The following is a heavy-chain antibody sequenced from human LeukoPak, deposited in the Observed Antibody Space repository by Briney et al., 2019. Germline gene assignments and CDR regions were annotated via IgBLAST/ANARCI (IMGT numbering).Heavy chain of an antibody. V-gene: IGHV1-69*13. J-gene: IGHJ4*02. CDR3: ATRPRRDGYKNFDY. CDR2: IIPIFGTA. CDR1: GGTFSSYA. Sequence: GASVKVSCKASGGTFSSYAISWVRQAPGQGLEWMGGIIPIFGTANYAQKFRGRVTITADESTSTAYMELSSLRSEDTAVYYCATRPRRDGYKNFDYWGQGTLVTVSS. D-gene: IGHD5-24*01.